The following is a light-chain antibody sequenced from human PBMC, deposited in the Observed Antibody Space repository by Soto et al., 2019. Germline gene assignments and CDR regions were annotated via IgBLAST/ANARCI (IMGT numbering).Light chain of an antibody. CDR2: AAS. V-gene: IGKV1-9*01. J-gene: IGKJ5*01. Sequence: DIQLTQSPSFLSASVGDRVTITCRASQGISSYLAWYQQKPGKAPKLLIYAASTLQSGVPSRFSGSASGTEFTLTISSLQPEDFATYYCQHLDSYSTFGQGTRLEMK. CDR3: QHLDSYST. CDR1: QGISSY.